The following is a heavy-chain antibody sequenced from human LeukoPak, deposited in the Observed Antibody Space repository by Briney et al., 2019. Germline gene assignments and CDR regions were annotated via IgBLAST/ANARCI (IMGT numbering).Heavy chain of an antibody. J-gene: IGHJ4*02. CDR1: GGSISSYY. Sequence: KPPETLSLTCTVSGGSISSYYWSWIRQPPGKGLEWIGYIYYSGSTNYNPSLKSRVTISVDTSKNQFSLKLSSVTAADTAVYYCARVEAYSSSWYDGGYYFDYWGQGTLVTVSS. V-gene: IGHV4-59*01. CDR3: ARVEAYSSSWYDGGYYFDY. D-gene: IGHD6-13*01. CDR2: IYYSGST.